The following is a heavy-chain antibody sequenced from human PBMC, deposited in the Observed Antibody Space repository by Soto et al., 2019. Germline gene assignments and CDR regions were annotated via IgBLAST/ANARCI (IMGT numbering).Heavy chain of an antibody. V-gene: IGHV1-69*13. CDR3: ARGVVPASFPLRP. CDR1: GGTFSSYA. J-gene: IGHJ5*02. CDR2: IIPIFGTA. Sequence: SVKVSCKASGGTFSSYAISWVRQAPGQGLEWMGGIIPIFGTADYAQKFQGRVTITADESTSTAYMELSSLRSEDTAVYYCARGVVPASFPLRPWGQGTLVTVSS. D-gene: IGHD2-2*01.